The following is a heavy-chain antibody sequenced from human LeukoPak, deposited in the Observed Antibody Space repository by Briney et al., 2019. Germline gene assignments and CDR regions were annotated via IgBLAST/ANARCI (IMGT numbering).Heavy chain of an antibody. D-gene: IGHD6-19*01. CDR1: GGSISNYY. V-gene: IGHV4-59*01. CDR2: IYYSGST. Sequence: SETLSLTCTVSGGSISNYYWSGIRQPPGKGLEWIGYIYYSGSTNYNPSLKSRVTISVDTSKNQFSLKLSSVTAADTAVYYCARGLWQWLVDYWGQGTLVTVSS. J-gene: IGHJ4*02. CDR3: ARGLWQWLVDY.